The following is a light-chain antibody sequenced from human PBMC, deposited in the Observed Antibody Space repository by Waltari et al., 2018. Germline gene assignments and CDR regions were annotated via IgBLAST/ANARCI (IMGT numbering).Light chain of an antibody. CDR1: SGSIASHY. CDR2: EDD. Sequence: NFMLTQPHSVSESPGKTVTISCTGSSGSIASHYLQWYQQRPGSAPTTVIYEDDQRPSGVPDRFSGSIDSSSNSASLTISGLKTEDEADYYCQSYDSSNHVVFGGGTALTVL. V-gene: IGLV6-57*02. J-gene: IGLJ2*01. CDR3: QSYDSSNHVV.